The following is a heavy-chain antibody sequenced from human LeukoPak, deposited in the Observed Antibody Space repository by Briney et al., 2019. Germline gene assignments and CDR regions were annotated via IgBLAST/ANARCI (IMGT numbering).Heavy chain of an antibody. V-gene: IGHV1-8*03. CDR1: GYTFTRCD. J-gene: IGHJ4*02. CDR3: ARVDGSPDS. D-gene: IGHD2-15*01. Sequence: GASVKVSCKASGYTFTRCDINWVRQATGQGLEWMGWVNLKSGNTGSAQKFQGRVTITRDTSINTAYMELSSLRPEDTGVYYCARVDGSPDSWGQGTLVTVSS. CDR2: VNLKSGNT.